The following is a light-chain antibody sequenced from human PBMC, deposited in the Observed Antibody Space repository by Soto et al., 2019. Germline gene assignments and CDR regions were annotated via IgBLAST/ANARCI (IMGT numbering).Light chain of an antibody. V-gene: IGLV2-23*01. J-gene: IGLJ3*02. Sequence: QSALTQPASVSGSPGQSITISCTGSSSDVGTYDLASWYQHHPGAAPKLMIYEATRRPSGISNRFSGSKSGNTASLTISGLQAEDEADYYCCSFAGSNSWIFGGGTKLTVL. CDR3: CSFAGSNSWI. CDR2: EAT. CDR1: SSDVGTYDL.